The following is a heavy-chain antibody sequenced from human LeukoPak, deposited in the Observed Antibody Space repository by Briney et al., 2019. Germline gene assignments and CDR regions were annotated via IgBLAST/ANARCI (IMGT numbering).Heavy chain of an antibody. CDR1: GFTFSSYA. V-gene: IGHV3-30-3*01. CDR3: AKVEYSSPTSRY. J-gene: IGHJ4*02. D-gene: IGHD6-6*01. Sequence: PGGSLRLSCAASGFTFSSYAMHWVRKAPGKGMEWVAVISYDGSNKYYADSVKGRFTISRDNSKNTLYLQMNSLRAEDTAVYYCAKVEYSSPTSRYWGQGTLVTVSS. CDR2: ISYDGSNK.